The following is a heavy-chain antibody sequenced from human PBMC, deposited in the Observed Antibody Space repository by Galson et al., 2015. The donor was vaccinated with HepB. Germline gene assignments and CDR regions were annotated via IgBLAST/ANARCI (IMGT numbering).Heavy chain of an antibody. CDR1: GFIVSGNY. Sequence: SLRLSCAASGFIVSGNYMSWVRQAPGKGLEWVSSIYSGGDTYYADSVKGRFTISRDNSKNTVYLQMNSLRAEDTAMYYCARGYSKSWYSGLGYWGQGTLVTVSS. CDR2: IYSGGDT. D-gene: IGHD5-12*01. V-gene: IGHV3-53*01. J-gene: IGHJ4*02. CDR3: ARGYSKSWYSGLGY.